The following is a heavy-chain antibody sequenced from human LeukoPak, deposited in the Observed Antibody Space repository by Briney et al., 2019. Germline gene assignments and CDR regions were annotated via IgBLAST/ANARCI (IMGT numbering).Heavy chain of an antibody. CDR3: ARGSEEYAFDI. CDR2: MNPNSGNT. J-gene: IGHJ3*02. Sequence: ASVKVSCKASGYTFTGFYIHWVRQATGQGLEWMGWMNPNSGNTGYAQKFQGRVTITRNTSISTAYMELSSLRSEDTAVYYCARGSEEYAFDIWGQGTMVTVSS. D-gene: IGHD2/OR15-2a*01. CDR1: GYTFTGFY. V-gene: IGHV1-8*03.